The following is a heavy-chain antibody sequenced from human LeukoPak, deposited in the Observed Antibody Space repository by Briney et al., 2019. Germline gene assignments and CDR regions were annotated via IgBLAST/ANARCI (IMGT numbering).Heavy chain of an antibody. CDR3: ARGNNWNYETAFDI. CDR1: GFTFSSYW. Sequence: GGSLRLSCAASGFTFSSYWMSWVRQAPGKGLEWVANIKQDGSEKYYVDSVKGRFTISRDNAKSSLYLQMNSLRAEDAAVYYCARGNNWNYETAFDIWGQGTMVTVSS. V-gene: IGHV3-7*03. D-gene: IGHD1-7*01. CDR2: IKQDGSEK. J-gene: IGHJ3*02.